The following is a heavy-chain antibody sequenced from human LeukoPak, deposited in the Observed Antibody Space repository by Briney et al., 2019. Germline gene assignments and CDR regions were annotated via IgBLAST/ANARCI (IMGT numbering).Heavy chain of an antibody. CDR1: GFTFSSYA. CDR2: ISGSGGST. V-gene: IGHV3-23*01. Sequence: GGSLRLSCAASGFTFSSYAMSWVRQAPGKGLEWVSAISGSGGSTYYADSVKGRFTISRDNSKNTLYLQMNSLRAEDTAVYYCAKDPCSGGSCYSPFDYWGQGTLVTVSS. CDR3: AKDPCSGGSCYSPFDY. J-gene: IGHJ4*02. D-gene: IGHD2-15*01.